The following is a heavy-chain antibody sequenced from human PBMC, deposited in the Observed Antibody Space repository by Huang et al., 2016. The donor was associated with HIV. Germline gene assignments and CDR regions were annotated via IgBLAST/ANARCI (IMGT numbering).Heavy chain of an antibody. D-gene: IGHD3-10*01. CDR1: GYRFRSNW. CDR3: ARLIGSPSFYYGLDV. Sequence: EVQLVQSGAEVNKPGESLKISCKGSGYRFRSNWIGWVRQMPGKGLAWMGIIYPGDSDTRYSPSFQGQVTISADKSINTAYLQWSSLKASDTAMYYCARLIGSPSFYYGLDVWGQGTTVTVSS. CDR2: IYPGDSDT. J-gene: IGHJ6*02. V-gene: IGHV5-51*01.